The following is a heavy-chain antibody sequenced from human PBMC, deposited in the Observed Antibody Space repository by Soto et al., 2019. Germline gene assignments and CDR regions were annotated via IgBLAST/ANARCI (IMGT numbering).Heavy chain of an antibody. CDR1: GYTFTSYG. J-gene: IGHJ4*02. CDR2: ISAYNGNT. V-gene: IGHV1-18*01. D-gene: IGHD3-3*01. Sequence: GASVKVSCKASGYTFTSYGSSWVRQAPGQGLEWMGWISAYNGNTNYAQKLQGRVTMTTDTFTSTAYMELRSLRSDDTAVYYCARDRFWGDPRTFDYWGQGTLVTVSS. CDR3: ARDRFWGDPRTFDY.